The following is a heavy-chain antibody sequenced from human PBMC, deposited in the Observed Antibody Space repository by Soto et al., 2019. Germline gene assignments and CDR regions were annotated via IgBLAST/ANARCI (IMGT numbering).Heavy chain of an antibody. CDR3: ARKSSLAARGLFRYNYYGMDV. CDR1: GGSFSGYS. D-gene: IGHD6-6*01. V-gene: IGHV4-34*01. Sequence: SETLSLSCAVYGGSFSGYSWSWFRQPPGKGLEWIGEINHSGSSNHNPSLKSRVTISVDTSKNQFSLKLSSVTAADTAVYYCARKSSLAARGLFRYNYYGMDVWGQGTTVTVSS. CDR2: INHSGSS. J-gene: IGHJ6*02.